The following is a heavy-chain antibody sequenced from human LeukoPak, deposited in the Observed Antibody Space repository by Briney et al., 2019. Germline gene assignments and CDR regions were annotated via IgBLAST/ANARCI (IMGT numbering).Heavy chain of an antibody. CDR2: IYTSGST. CDR1: GGSISSYY. J-gene: IGHJ6*02. CDR3: AGNGGLYGYFPLHFGMGV. Sequence: SETLSLTCTVSGGSISSYYWSWIRQPAGKGLEWIGRIYTSGSTNYNPSLKSRVTMSVDTSKNQFSLQLSSVPAADTAVYYCAGNGGLYGYFPLHFGMGVWGQRNPVTVSS. D-gene: IGHD4-17*01. V-gene: IGHV4-4*07.